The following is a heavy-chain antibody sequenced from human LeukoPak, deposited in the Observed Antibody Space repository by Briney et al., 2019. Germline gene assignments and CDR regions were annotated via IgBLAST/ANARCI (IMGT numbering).Heavy chain of an antibody. Sequence: GGSLRLSCAASGFTISSYSMSWGRQAPGKGQEWVSTISGSGGSTYYAYSVKGRFTISRDNSNNTLYLQMNSLTAEDTAVYYCAYDGAYYDSSTDAFDIWGQGTMVTVSS. CDR3: AYDGAYYDSSTDAFDI. CDR2: ISGSGGST. V-gene: IGHV3-23*01. CDR1: GFTISSYS. J-gene: IGHJ3*02. D-gene: IGHD3-22*01.